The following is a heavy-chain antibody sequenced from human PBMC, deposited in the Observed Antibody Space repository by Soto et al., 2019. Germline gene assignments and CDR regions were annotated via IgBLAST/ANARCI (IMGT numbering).Heavy chain of an antibody. V-gene: IGHV3-7*03. CDR2: INQDGSDR. J-gene: IGHJ4*02. Sequence: GGSLRLSCAASVFNFSSYAMSWARQAPGKGLEWVANINQDGSDRYYVDAVRGRFTISRDNVENSLYLQLNSLRPEDTAVYYCAVYGYGVSAAAYWGQGTVVNVSS. CDR3: AVYGYGVSAAAY. D-gene: IGHD4-17*01. CDR1: VFNFSSYA.